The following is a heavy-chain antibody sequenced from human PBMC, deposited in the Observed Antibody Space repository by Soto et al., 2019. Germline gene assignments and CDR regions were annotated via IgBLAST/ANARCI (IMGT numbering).Heavy chain of an antibody. CDR1: GFTFSTYG. CDR3: ARGLDYDSSGYYLDF. J-gene: IGHJ4*02. CDR2: IQYHGINK. V-gene: IGHV3-33*05. Sequence: VQLVESGGGLVQPGRSLRLSCAASGFTFSTYGMHWVRQAPGKGLEWVAFIQYHGINKDYADSVKGRFTISRDNSRNTLYLQMNSLRAEDTAVYYCARGLDYDSSGYYLDFWGQGALVTVSS. D-gene: IGHD3-22*01.